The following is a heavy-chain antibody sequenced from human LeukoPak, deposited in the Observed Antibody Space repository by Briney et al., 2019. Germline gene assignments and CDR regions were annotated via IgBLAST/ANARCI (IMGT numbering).Heavy chain of an antibody. CDR1: GFTFSNYA. V-gene: IGHV3-23*01. D-gene: IGHD5-12*01. Sequence: GGSLRLSCAASGFTFSNYAMNWVRQPPGKGLEWVSAISGSVTTTYYADSVKGLSTISRDNTKHTLYLQMNGLRAEDTVIYYCAKDPGYSGYDYFDYWGQGTLVTVSS. CDR2: ISGSVTTT. CDR3: AKDPGYSGYDYFDY. J-gene: IGHJ4*02.